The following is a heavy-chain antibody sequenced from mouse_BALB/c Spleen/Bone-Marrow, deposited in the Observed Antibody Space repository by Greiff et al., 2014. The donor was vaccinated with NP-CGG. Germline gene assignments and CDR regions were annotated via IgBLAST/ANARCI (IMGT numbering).Heavy chain of an antibody. J-gene: IGHJ2*01. CDR3: ARMITTRGFDY. CDR2: LNPSNGHT. V-gene: IGHV1S81*02. D-gene: IGHD2-4*01. CDR1: GYTFTRYW. Sequence: QVQLQQPGAELLEPGTSVKLSCKASGYTFTRYWMHWVKQRPGQGLEWIGELNPSNGHTNYDGKFKNKATVTVDKSSSTAYMQLSSLTSEDSAVYYCARMITTRGFDYWGQGTTLTVSS.